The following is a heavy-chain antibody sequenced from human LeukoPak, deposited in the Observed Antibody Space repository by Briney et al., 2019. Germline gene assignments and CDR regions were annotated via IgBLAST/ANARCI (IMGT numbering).Heavy chain of an antibody. Sequence: GGSLRLSCAASGFIFSNYWISWVRQAPGKGLEWVANIKPDGSDNAYLDSVKGRFTISRDNAKNSLYLQMNSLRAEDTAVYYCAELGITMIGGVWGKGTTVTVSS. D-gene: IGHD3-10*02. CDR3: AELGITMIGGV. V-gene: IGHV3-7*01. CDR2: IKPDGSDN. CDR1: GFIFSNYW. J-gene: IGHJ6*04.